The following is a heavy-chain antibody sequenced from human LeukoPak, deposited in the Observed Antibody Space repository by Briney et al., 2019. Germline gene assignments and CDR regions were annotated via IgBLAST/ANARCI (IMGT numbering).Heavy chain of an antibody. CDR2: TSSSSSYI. J-gene: IGHJ3*02. D-gene: IGHD3-10*01. CDR3: ARGGYYGSGSYADI. V-gene: IGHV3-21*01. CDR1: GFTFSSYS. Sequence: GGSLRLSCAASGFTFSSYSMNWVRQAPGKGLEWVSSTSSSSSYIYYADSVKGRFTISRDNAKNSLYLQMNSLRAEDTAVYYCARGGYYGSGSYADIWGQGTMVTVSS.